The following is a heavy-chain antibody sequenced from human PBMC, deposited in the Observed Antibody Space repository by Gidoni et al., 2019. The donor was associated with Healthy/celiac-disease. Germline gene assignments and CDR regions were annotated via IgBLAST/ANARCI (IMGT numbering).Heavy chain of an antibody. CDR1: VFPFRSNY. D-gene: IGHD3-3*01. J-gene: IGHJ4*02. Sequence: VQLVESGGGLVQPGGSLRLSCAASVFPFRSNYRSWVGRAPGKGLEGGSVSYGGGSTYYADSVKGRFTISRDNSKNKLYLQMNSLRAEDTAVYYCASLKIFGVDYFDYWGQGTLVTVSS. V-gene: IGHV3-66*01. CDR2: SYGGGST. CDR3: ASLKIFGVDYFDY.